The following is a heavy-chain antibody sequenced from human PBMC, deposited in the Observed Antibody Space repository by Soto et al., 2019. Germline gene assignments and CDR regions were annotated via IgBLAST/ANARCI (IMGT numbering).Heavy chain of an antibody. J-gene: IGHJ6*02. V-gene: IGHV4-31*03. CDR3: ARELRFGEDYYGMDV. CDR2: IYYSGST. Sequence: QVQLQESGPGLVKPSQTLSLTCTVSGGSISSGGYYWSWIRQHPGKGLEWIGYIYYSGSTYYNPSLKSRVTISVDTSKNQFSLKLSSVTAADTAVYYCARELRFGEDYYGMDVWGQGTTVTVFS. D-gene: IGHD3-10*01. CDR1: GGSISSGGYY.